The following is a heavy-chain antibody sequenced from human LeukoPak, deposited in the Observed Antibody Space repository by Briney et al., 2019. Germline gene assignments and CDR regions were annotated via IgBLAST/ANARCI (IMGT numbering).Heavy chain of an antibody. Sequence: ASVKVSCKASGYTFTTYDINWVRQATGQGLEWMGWMNPNSGDTGYPQKFQGRVTITRNTSISTAYMELSSLRSEDTAVYYCARGSYYGSGSYSAGGDLDYWGQGTLVTVSS. CDR3: ARGSYYGSGSYSAGGDLDY. J-gene: IGHJ4*02. CDR1: GYTFTTYD. D-gene: IGHD3-10*01. CDR2: MNPNSGDT. V-gene: IGHV1-8*01.